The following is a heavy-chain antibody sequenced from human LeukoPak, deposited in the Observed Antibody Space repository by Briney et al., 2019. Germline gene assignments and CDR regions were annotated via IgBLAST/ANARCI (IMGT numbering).Heavy chain of an antibody. CDR3: ARGLAMVRGVLDYFDY. Sequence: GGSLRLSCAASGFTFSSYSMNWDRQAPGKGLEWVSSISSSSRYIYYADSVKGRFTISRDNAKNSLYLQMNSLRAEDTAVYYCARGLAMVRGVLDYFDYWGQGTLVTVSS. CDR2: ISSSSRYI. D-gene: IGHD3-10*01. CDR1: GFTFSSYS. J-gene: IGHJ4*02. V-gene: IGHV3-21*01.